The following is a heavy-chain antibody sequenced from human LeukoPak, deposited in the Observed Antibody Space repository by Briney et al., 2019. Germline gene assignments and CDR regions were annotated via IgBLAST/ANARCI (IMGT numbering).Heavy chain of an antibody. CDR2: ISYDGSNK. Sequence: PGGSLRLSCAASGFTFSSYAMHWVRQAPGKGLEWVAVISYDGSNKYYADSVKGRFTISRGDSKNTLYLQMNSLRAEDTAVYYCARGTRGYYFDYWGQGTLFTVSS. J-gene: IGHJ4*02. D-gene: IGHD3-10*01. CDR3: ARGTRGYYFDY. V-gene: IGHV3-30-3*01. CDR1: GFTFSSYA.